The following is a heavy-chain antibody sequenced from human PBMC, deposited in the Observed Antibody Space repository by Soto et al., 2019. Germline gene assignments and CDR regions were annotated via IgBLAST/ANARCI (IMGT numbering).Heavy chain of an antibody. CDR1: GFTFSSYG. CDR3: AKDGGDGYNWETDY. D-gene: IGHD5-12*01. Sequence: GGSLRLSCAASGFTFSSYGMHWVRQAPGKGLEWVAVISYDGSNKYYADSVKGRFTISRDNSKNTLYLQLNSLRAEDTAVYYCAKDGGDGYNWETDYWGQGTLVTVSS. CDR2: ISYDGSNK. V-gene: IGHV3-30*18. J-gene: IGHJ4*02.